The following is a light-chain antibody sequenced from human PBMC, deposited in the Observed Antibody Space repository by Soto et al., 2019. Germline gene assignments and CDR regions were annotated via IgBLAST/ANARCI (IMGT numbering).Light chain of an antibody. CDR1: SGHSSYA. CDR2: LNSDGSH. Sequence: QSVLTQSPSASASLGASVKLTCTLSSGHSSYAIAWHQQQPEKGPRYLMKLNSDGSHSKGDGIPDRFSGSSSGAERYLTISSLQSEDEADYYCQTWGTGSWFGGGTKVTVL. CDR3: QTWGTGSW. V-gene: IGLV4-69*01. J-gene: IGLJ3*02.